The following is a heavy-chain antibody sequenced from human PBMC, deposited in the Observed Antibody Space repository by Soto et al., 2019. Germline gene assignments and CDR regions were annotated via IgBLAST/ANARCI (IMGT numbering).Heavy chain of an antibody. CDR3: ASRIAAADNFDY. CDR2: MNPNSGNT. V-gene: IGHV1-8*01. J-gene: IGHJ4*02. CDR1: GYTFTSYD. D-gene: IGHD6-13*01. Sequence: QVPLVQSGAEVKKPGASVKVSCKASGYTFTSYDFNWVRQATGQGLEWMGWMNPNSGNTGYAQKFQGRVAMTRNTSISTAYMELSSLRSEDTAVYYCASRIAAADNFDYWGQGTLVTVSS.